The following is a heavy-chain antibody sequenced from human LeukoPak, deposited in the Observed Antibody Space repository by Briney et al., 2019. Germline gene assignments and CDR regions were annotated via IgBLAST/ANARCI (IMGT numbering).Heavy chain of an antibody. Sequence: PGGSLRLSCAASGFTFSSYKMNWVRPAPGKGLVWGSYITSSGNNIYYADSVKGRFTNSRDNAKNSLYLQMNSLRAEDTAVYYCARLTTMTTTGGPFDYGGQGTLVTVSS. CDR1: GFTFSSYK. CDR2: ITSSGNNI. D-gene: IGHD4-17*01. V-gene: IGHV3-48*03. J-gene: IGHJ4*02. CDR3: ARLTTMTTTGGPFDY.